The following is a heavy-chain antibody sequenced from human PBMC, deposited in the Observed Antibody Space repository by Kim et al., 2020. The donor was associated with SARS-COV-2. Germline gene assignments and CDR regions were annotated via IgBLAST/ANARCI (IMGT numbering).Heavy chain of an antibody. J-gene: IGHJ6*02. CDR2: ISYDGSNK. V-gene: IGHV3-33*05. D-gene: IGHD3-9*01. CDR3: ARGHVLRYFDWLLLGGMDL. Sequence: GGSLRLSCAASGFTFSSYGMHWVRQAPGKGLEWVAVISYDGSNKYYADSVKGRFTISRDNSKNTLYLQMNSLRAEDTAVYYCARGHVLRYFDWLLLGGMDLWGQGTTVTVSS. CDR1: GFTFSSYG.